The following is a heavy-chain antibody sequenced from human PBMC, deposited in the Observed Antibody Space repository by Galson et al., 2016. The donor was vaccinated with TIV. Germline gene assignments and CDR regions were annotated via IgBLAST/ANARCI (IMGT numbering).Heavy chain of an antibody. CDR1: GFSFSDYG. CDR2: ISYDGSYK. D-gene: IGHD3-22*01. Sequence: SLRLSCAASGFSFSDYGLHWVRQAPGRGLEWLAVISYDGSYKYYADSVKGRFTISRDNTKNTVSLQMNSLRPEDTAVCYCTKDADATSMIVVAASWGQGALVTVTS. J-gene: IGHJ5*02. V-gene: IGHV3-30*18. CDR3: TKDADATSMIVVAAS.